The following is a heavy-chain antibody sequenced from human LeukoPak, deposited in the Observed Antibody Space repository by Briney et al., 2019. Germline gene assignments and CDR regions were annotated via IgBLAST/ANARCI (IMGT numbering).Heavy chain of an antibody. Sequence: SQTLSLTCTVSGGSISSGGYYWSWIRQHPGKGLEWIGYIYYSGSTYYNPSLKSRVTISVDTSKNQFSLKLSSVTAADTAVYYCARHVREPRPDAFDIWGQGTMVTVSS. CDR3: ARHVREPRPDAFDI. D-gene: IGHD1-26*01. V-gene: IGHV4-31*03. CDR2: IYYSGST. CDR1: GGSISSGGYY. J-gene: IGHJ3*02.